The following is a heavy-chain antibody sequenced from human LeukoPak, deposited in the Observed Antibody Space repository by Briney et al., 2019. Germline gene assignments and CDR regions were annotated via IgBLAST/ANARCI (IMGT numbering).Heavy chain of an antibody. D-gene: IGHD4-17*01. Sequence: SETLSPTCTVSGGSISSYYWSWIRQPPGKGLEWIGYIYYSGSTNYNPSLKSRVTISVKTSKNQFSLKLSSVTAADTAVYYCARDQDGVYGDNAFDIWGQGTMVTVSS. CDR1: GGSISSYY. CDR3: ARDQDGVYGDNAFDI. J-gene: IGHJ3*02. V-gene: IGHV4-59*01. CDR2: IYYSGST.